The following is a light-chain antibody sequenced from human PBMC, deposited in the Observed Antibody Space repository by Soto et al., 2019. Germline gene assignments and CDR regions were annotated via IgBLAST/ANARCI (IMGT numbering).Light chain of an antibody. J-gene: IGKJ1*01. CDR1: QSISSW. CDR3: QQYNSYPWT. CDR2: KAS. V-gene: IGKV1-5*03. Sequence: DIPMTQSPSTLSASVGDRVTITCRASQSISSWLAWYQQKPGKAPKVLIYKASSLESGVPSRFSGSGSGTEFTLTISSLQPDDFATYCCQQYNSYPWTFGQGTKVEIK.